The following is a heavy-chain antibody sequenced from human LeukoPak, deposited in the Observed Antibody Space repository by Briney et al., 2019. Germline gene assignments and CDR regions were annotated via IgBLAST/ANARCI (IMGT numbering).Heavy chain of an antibody. CDR2: MSYDGSNE. CDR1: GFTFRNYG. CDR3: ARGQDYYDSSGYYYALDY. J-gene: IGHJ4*02. D-gene: IGHD3-22*01. Sequence: GGSLRLSCAASGFTFRNYGMHWVRQAPGKGLEWVAVMSYDGSNEYYADSVKGRFTISRDNSKNTLYLQMNSLRAEDTAVYYCARGQDYYDSSGYYYALDYWGQGTLVTVSS. V-gene: IGHV3-30*03.